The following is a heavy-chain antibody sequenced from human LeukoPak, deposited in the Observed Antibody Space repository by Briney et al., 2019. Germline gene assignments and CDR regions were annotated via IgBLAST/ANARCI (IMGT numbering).Heavy chain of an antibody. D-gene: IGHD6-13*01. CDR3: ARALAAAGTNWFDP. CDR1: GGSISSYY. V-gene: IGHV4-59*01. CDR2: IYYSGST. J-gene: IGHJ5*02. Sequence: PSETLSLTCTVSGGSISSYYWSWIRQPPGKGLEWIGYIYYSGSTNYNPSLKSRVTISVDTSKNQFSLKLSSVTAADTAVYCCARALAAAGTNWFDPWGQGTLVTVSS.